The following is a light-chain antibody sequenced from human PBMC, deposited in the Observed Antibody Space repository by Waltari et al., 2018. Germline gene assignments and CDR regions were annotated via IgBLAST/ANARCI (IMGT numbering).Light chain of an antibody. J-gene: IGKJ3*01. CDR2: DAS. Sequence: DIQMTQSPSSLSASVGDRVTITCQANQDISNYLNWYQQKPGEAPKILIYDASNLEIGVPSRFCVSGSGTEFTFTISSLQPEDIATYYCQQYDKLPSITFAPGTKVDIK. CDR3: QQYDKLPSIT. V-gene: IGKV1-33*01. CDR1: QDISNY.